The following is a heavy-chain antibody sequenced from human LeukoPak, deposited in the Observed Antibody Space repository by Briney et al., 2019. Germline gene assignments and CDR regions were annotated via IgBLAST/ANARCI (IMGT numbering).Heavy chain of an antibody. J-gene: IGHJ5*02. Sequence: PSETLSLTCTVSGGSIPTKNLYWGWIRQPPGKGLEWIGSVFYSGRTYYNPSLKSRVTIFVDPSKNQFSLNLRSVTAADTAVYYCARHERCSSINCIYNWFDPWGQGTLVIVSS. CDR1: GGSIPTKNLY. D-gene: IGHD2-2*01. V-gene: IGHV4-39*01. CDR3: ARHERCSSINCIYNWFDP. CDR2: VFYSGRT.